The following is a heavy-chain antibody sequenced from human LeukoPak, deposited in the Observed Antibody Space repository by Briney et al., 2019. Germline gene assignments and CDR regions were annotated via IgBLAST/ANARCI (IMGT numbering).Heavy chain of an antibody. CDR3: AKDLRKNQIAAAFGWFDP. Sequence: GWSLRLSCAASGFTFSSYAMSWVRQAPGKGLESVSAISGSGGSTYYADSVKGRFTISRDNSKNTLYLQMNSLRAEDTAVYHCAKDLRKNQIAAAFGWFDPWGQGTLVTVSS. D-gene: IGHD6-13*01. V-gene: IGHV3-23*01. CDR2: ISGSGGST. CDR1: GFTFSSYA. J-gene: IGHJ5*02.